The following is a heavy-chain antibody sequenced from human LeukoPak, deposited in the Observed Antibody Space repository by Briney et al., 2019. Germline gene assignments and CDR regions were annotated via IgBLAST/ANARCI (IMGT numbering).Heavy chain of an antibody. V-gene: IGHV3-7*01. D-gene: IGHD5-18*01. CDR2: IKQDGSEK. CDR1: GFTFSIYW. J-gene: IGHJ4*02. Sequence: PGGSLRLSCAASGFTFSIYWMTWVRQAPGKGLEWVANIKQDGSEKYYVDSVKGRFTISRDNARNSLYFQMHSLRPEDTAVYYCARFSGYSYGGWFDYWGQGTLVTVSS. CDR3: ARFSGYSYGGWFDY.